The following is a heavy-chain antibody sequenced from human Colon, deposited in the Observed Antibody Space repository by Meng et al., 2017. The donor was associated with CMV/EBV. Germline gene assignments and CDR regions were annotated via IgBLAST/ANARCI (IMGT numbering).Heavy chain of an antibody. CDR2: LNHSGST. J-gene: IGHJ4*02. CDR1: GGSFNAYY. D-gene: IGHD3-3*01. Sequence: QLQLKQWGAGLVKPSETLSLTCAISGGSFNAYYLTWIRQSPGKGLEWIGELNHSGSTNYNPSLKSRVTISIDTSKRHFSLRLTSVTAADTAVYYCARGRNGWLLPLDSWGQGTLVTVFS. CDR3: ARGRNGWLLPLDS. V-gene: IGHV4-34*01.